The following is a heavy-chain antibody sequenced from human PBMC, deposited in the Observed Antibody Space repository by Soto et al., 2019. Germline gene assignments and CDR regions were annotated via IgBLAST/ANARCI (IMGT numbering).Heavy chain of an antibody. CDR3: ARVVGALGHWCDP. D-gene: IGHD2-15*01. J-gene: IGHJ5*02. V-gene: IGHV1-18*01. Sequence: QVQLVQSGGEVKKPGASVKVSCKASGYTFTSYGISWVRQAPGQGREWMGRISAYNGNTNYAQKLQGRVTMTTDTATSTAYMERRSLRSGYTPVNYWARVVGALGHWCDPWGQGTLVTVSS. CDR1: GYTFTSYG. CDR2: ISAYNGNT.